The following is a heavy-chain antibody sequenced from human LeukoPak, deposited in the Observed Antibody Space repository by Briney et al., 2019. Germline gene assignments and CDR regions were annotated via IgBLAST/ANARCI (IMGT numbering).Heavy chain of an antibody. CDR3: AIRGEYGDFDY. CDR1: GRFFSGYY. CDR2: INHSGST. D-gene: IGHD4-17*01. V-gene: IGHV4-34*01. Sequence: SETLSLTCAVYGRFFSGYYWSWIRQPPGKGLEWIGEINHSGSTNYNPSLKSRVTISVDTSKNQFSLKLSSVTAADTAVYYCAIRGEYGDFDYWGQGSLVTVSS. J-gene: IGHJ4*02.